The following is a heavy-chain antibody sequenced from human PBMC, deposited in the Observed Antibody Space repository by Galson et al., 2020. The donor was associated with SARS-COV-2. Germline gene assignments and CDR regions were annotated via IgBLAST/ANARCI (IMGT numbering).Heavy chain of an antibody. CDR3: ARGIVVLLGEYYFDY. D-gene: IGHD2-15*01. V-gene: IGHV3-7*04. Sequence: GESLKISCAASGFTFGDYWMSWVRQAPGKGLEWVANINLDGSQQSYEDSVKGRFAISRDDAKNSVYLQMSSLRPEDTAVYYCARGIVVLLGEYYFDYWGQGILVTVSS. CDR2: INLDGSQQ. CDR1: GFTFGDYW. J-gene: IGHJ4*02.